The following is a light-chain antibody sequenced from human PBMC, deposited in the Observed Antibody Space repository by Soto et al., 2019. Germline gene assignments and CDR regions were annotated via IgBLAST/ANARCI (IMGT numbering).Light chain of an antibody. V-gene: IGLV2-14*01. J-gene: IGLJ1*01. Sequence: QSVLTQPASVSGSPGQSITISCTGTSSDVGDNNYVSWYQQHPGKAPKLMIYDVTHRPSGISNRFSGSKSGNTASLTISGLLAEDEADYYCSSYTSSSTLYVFGSGTKLTVL. CDR1: SSDVGDNNY. CDR3: SSYTSSSTLYV. CDR2: DVT.